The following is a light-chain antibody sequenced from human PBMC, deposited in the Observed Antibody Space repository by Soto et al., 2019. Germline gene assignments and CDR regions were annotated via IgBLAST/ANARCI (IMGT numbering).Light chain of an antibody. CDR2: DAA. CDR3: QQYAGLPLT. J-gene: IGKJ4*01. V-gene: IGKV1-33*01. Sequence: DSQMTQSPSSLSASVGDRVTITCQASQDISNYLNWYQQKPGKAHKLLIFDAANVETGVPSRFMGSGSGTNFTFTIHSLQAEDIATYYCQQYAGLPLTSGGGTKVAI. CDR1: QDISNY.